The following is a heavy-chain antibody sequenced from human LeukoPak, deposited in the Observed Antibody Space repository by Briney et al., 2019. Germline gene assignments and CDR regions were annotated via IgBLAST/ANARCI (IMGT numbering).Heavy chain of an antibody. V-gene: IGHV3-23*01. J-gene: IGHJ4*02. CDR2: ISGSGGST. CDR1: GGSFSGYY. CDR3: AKSPRKYYFDY. Sequence: ETLSLTCAVYGGSFSGYYWSWIRQPPGKGLEWVSAISGSGGSTYYADSVKGRFTISRDNSKNTLYLQMNSLRAEDTAVYYCAKSPRKYYFDYWGQGTLVTVSS.